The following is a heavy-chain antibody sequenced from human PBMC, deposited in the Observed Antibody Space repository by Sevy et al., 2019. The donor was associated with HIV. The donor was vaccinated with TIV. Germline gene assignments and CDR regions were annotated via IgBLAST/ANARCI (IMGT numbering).Heavy chain of an antibody. CDR2: MNQDGSVK. J-gene: IGHJ4*02. CDR1: GFTFSSFW. V-gene: IGHV3-7*01. D-gene: IGHD5-18*01. Sequence: GGSLRLSCAASGFTFSSFWMSWVRQAPGKGLEWVANMNQDGSVKYYVDSVKGRFTISRDNAKNSLHLEMNSLRVEDTAVYYCTSLDTTMVTEDYWGQGSLVTVSS. CDR3: TSLDTTMVTEDY.